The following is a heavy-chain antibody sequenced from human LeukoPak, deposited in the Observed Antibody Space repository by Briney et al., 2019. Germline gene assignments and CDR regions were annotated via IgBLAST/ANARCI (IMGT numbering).Heavy chain of an antibody. V-gene: IGHV3-74*01. CDR1: GFTVSGTW. CDR2: INNDGRST. D-gene: IGHD6-13*01. J-gene: IGHJ4*02. CDR3: ARDVAAGTFDY. Sequence: GGSLRLSCAASGFTVSGTWMHWVRQAPGKGLVWVSRINNDGRSTSYADPVKGRFTISRDNAKNTLYMQMNSLRAEDTAVYYCARDVAAGTFDYWGQGTLVTVSS.